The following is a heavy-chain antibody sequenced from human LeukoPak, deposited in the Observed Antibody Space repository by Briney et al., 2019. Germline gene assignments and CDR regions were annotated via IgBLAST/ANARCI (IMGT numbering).Heavy chain of an antibody. V-gene: IGHV4-61*08. CDR2: ISYIGTT. Sequence: PSETLSLTCTVSGGSISSGDYYWSWIRQPPGKGLEWIGYISYIGTTSYNPSLKSRVTISVDTSKTQFSLKLNSVTAADTAVYYCARKNSFDIWGQGTMVTVSS. CDR1: GGSISSGDYY. D-gene: IGHD2/OR15-2a*01. J-gene: IGHJ3*02. CDR3: ARKNSFDI.